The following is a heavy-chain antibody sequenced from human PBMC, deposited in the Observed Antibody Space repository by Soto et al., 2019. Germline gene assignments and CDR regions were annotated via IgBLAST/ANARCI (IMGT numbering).Heavy chain of an antibody. J-gene: IGHJ3*02. CDR2: ISAYNGNT. V-gene: IGHV1-18*01. Sequence: ASVKVSCKASGYTFTSYGISWVRQAPGQGLEWMGWISAYNGNTNYAQKLQGRVTMTTDTSTSTAYMELRSLRSDDTAVYYCAMVYAILRADAFDIWGQGIMVNVSS. D-gene: IGHD2-8*01. CDR3: AMVYAILRADAFDI. CDR1: GYTFTSYG.